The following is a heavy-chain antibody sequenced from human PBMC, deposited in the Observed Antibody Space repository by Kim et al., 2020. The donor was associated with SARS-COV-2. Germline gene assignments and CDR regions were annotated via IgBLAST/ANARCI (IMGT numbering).Heavy chain of an antibody. V-gene: IGHV1-3*01. J-gene: IGHJ4*02. Sequence: QKCQGRVTITRDTAASTAYMELSSLRSEDTAVYYCARAPTMVRGVIYFDYWGQGTLVTVSS. D-gene: IGHD3-10*01. CDR3: ARAPTMVRGVIYFDY.